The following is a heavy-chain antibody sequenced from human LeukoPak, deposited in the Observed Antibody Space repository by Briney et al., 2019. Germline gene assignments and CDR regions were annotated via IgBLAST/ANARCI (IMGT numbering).Heavy chain of an antibody. CDR3: ARDLGSYRHYFDY. J-gene: IGHJ4*02. D-gene: IGHD1-26*01. V-gene: IGHV4-4*07. Sequence: SESLSLTCTVSGGSISSYSWSWIRQPAGKALEWIGRIYTSGSTNYNPSLKSRVTISVDKSKNQFSLILSSVTAADTAVYYCARDLGSYRHYFDYWGQGTLVSVSS. CDR1: GGSISSYS. CDR2: IYTSGST.